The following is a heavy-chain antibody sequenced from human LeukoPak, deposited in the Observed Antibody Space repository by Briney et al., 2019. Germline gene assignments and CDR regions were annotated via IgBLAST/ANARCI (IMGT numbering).Heavy chain of an antibody. CDR2: IKTDGSST. V-gene: IGHV3-74*01. Sequence: PGGSLRLSCAASGFSFSSYYMSWVRQAPEKGLVWVSRIKTDGSSTAYADSVKGRFTISRDNAKNTRDLQMTSLRAEHTSVYYCLAYNWNYPAYGGRGNLTTVSA. CDR3: LAYNWNYPAY. CDR1: GFSFSSYY. D-gene: IGHD1-20*01. J-gene: IGHJ4*02.